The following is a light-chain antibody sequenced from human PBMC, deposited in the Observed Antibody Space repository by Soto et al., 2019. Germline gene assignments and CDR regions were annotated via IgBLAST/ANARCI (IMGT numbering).Light chain of an antibody. CDR3: SSYTSSSTTV. V-gene: IGLV2-14*01. CDR2: DVS. Sequence: QSALTQPASVSGSPGQSITLPCTGPRPDVGGYNYVSWYQQHPGKAPKLMIYDVSNRPSGVSNRFSGYKSGNTASLTISGLQAEDEADYYCSSYTSSSTTVFGGGTKLTAL. J-gene: IGLJ3*02. CDR1: RPDVGGYNY.